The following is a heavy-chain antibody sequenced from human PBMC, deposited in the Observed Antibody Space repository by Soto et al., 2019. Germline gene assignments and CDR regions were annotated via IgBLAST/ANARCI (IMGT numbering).Heavy chain of an antibody. D-gene: IGHD3-16*01. CDR3: AGAVTWGLDV. Sequence: EVPLVESGGGLVQPGGSLRLSCAASGFTFSLYSMSWVRQAPGKGLEWVSYISRSSTGIHYADSVKGRCTISRDDATNSLHLHRNSLRDGATAVDYCAGAVTWGLDVWGQGTRVSISS. CDR1: GFTFSLYS. CDR2: ISRSSTGI. J-gene: IGHJ6*02. V-gene: IGHV3-48*02.